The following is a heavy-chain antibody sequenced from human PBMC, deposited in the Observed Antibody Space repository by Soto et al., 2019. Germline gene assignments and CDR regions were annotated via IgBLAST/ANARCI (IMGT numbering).Heavy chain of an antibody. CDR3: ARTDRYSSSWYRLVY. J-gene: IGHJ4*02. CDR1: GGTFSSYA. CDR2: IIPIFGTA. Sequence: ASVKVSCKASGGTFSSYAISWVRQAPGQGLEWMGGIIPIFGTANYAQKFQGRVTITADESTSTAYMELSSLRSEDTAVYYCARTDRYSSSWYRLVYWGQGTLVTVSS. D-gene: IGHD6-13*01. V-gene: IGHV1-69*13.